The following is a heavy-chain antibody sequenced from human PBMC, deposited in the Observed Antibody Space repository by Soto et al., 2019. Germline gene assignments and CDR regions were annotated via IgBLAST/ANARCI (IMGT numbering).Heavy chain of an antibody. V-gene: IGHV4-34*01. CDR1: GGSSSGYL. Sequence: SETLSLTCAVSGGSSSGYLWNWIRQPPGKGLEWIGDISQSGRTNYNPSLKSRVTISLDTSKNQFSLRLTSVTVADTAVYYCARGSKVRVAVRPHYYYALDVWGLGTTVTVSS. CDR3: ARGSKVRVAVRPHYYYALDV. CDR2: ISQSGRT. D-gene: IGHD2-21*01. J-gene: IGHJ6*02.